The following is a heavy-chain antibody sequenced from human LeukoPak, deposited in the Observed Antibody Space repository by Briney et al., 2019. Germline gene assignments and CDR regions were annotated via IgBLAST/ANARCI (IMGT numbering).Heavy chain of an antibody. D-gene: IGHD3-9*01. CDR3: AREIYYDIDY. CDR1: GYTFTSNY. V-gene: IGHV1-2*06. J-gene: IGHJ4*02. CDR2: INPNSGGT. Sequence: ASVKVSCKASGYTFTSNYMHWVRQAPGQGLEWMGRINPNSGGTNYAQKFQGRVTMTRDTSISTAYMELSRLRSDDTAVYYCAREIYYDIDYWGQGTLVTVSS.